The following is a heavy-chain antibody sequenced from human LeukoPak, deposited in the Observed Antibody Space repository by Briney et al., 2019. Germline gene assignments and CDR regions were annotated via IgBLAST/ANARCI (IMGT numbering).Heavy chain of an antibody. CDR1: GFTFSSYG. CDR3: AKDGSRDGYNYALLVDY. D-gene: IGHD5-24*01. V-gene: IGHV3-30*18. J-gene: IGHJ4*02. CDR2: ISYDGSNK. Sequence: GGSLRLSCAASGFTFSSYGMHWVRQAPGKGLEWVAVISYDGSNKYYADSVKGRFTISRDNSKNTLYLQMNSLRAEDTAVYYCAKDGSRDGYNYALLVDYWGQGTLVTVSS.